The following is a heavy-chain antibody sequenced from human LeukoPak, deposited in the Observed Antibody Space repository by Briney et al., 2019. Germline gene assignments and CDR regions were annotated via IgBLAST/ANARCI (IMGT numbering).Heavy chain of an antibody. CDR1: GFTFSNYG. CDR2: IWHDGSNK. CDR3: ANNFDY. J-gene: IGHJ4*02. Sequence: PGGSLRLSCATSGFTFSNYGMHWVRRAPGKGLEWVAVIWHDGSNKYYADSVKGRFTISRDNSKNMLYLQMNSLRAEDTAVYYCANNFDYWGQGTLVTVSS. V-gene: IGHV3-33*06.